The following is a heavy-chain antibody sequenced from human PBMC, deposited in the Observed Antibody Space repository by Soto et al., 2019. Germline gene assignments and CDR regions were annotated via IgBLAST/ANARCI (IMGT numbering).Heavy chain of an antibody. CDR2: IYYSGST. CDR1: GGSISGYY. D-gene: IGHD5-12*01. Sequence: SETLSLTCTVSGGSISGYYWSWIRQPPGKGLEWIGYIYYSGSTNYNPSLKSRVTISVDTSKNQFSLKLSSVTAADTAGYYCAREVGSGYDFGRGYPERAHRGFDTWGQGTLVTVS. CDR3: AREVGSGYDFGRGYPERAHRGFDT. J-gene: IGHJ5*02. V-gene: IGHV4-59*12.